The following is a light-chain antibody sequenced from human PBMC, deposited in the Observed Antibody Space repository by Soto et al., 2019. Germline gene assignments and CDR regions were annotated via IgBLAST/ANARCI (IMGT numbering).Light chain of an antibody. J-gene: IGLJ7*01. Sequence: QSALTQPASVSGSPGQSITMSCAGTSADIGAFNYVSWYQHHPDKVPKLLIYDVSNRPSGVSTRFSASKSANTASLTISGLQADDEADYYCSSYSTTSALVFGGGTQLNVL. CDR2: DVS. V-gene: IGLV2-14*01. CDR3: SSYSTTSALV. CDR1: SADIGAFNY.